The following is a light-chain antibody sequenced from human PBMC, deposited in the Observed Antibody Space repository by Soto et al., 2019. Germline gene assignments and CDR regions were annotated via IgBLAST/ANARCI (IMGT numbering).Light chain of an antibody. CDR3: QQYNSYWT. Sequence: DIQMTQSTSTLSASVGDRVAITCRASDNIAPWVAWYQQKPGKAPKLLIYDASSLESGVPSRFSGSGSGTEFTLTISSLQPDDFATYYCQQYNSYWTFGQGTKVDI. CDR1: DNIAPW. J-gene: IGKJ1*01. V-gene: IGKV1-5*01. CDR2: DAS.